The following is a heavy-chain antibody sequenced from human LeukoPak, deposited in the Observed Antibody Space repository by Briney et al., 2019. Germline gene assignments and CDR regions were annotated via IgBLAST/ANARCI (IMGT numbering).Heavy chain of an antibody. J-gene: IGHJ4*02. V-gene: IGHV3-23*01. D-gene: IGHD4-17*01. CDR3: ARGRGGDYVPSRFDY. CDR2: ISGSGDNT. Sequence: GGXXXLXXXXXXXXFSSYAMSWVRQAPGKGLEWVSSISGSGDNTYYADSVDGRFIVSRDNTKNTLYLQMNSLRAEDTALYYCARGRGGDYVPSRFDYWGQGTLVTVSS. CDR1: XXXFSSYA.